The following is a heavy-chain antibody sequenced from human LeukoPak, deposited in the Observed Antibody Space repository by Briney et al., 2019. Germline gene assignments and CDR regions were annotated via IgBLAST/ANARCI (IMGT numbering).Heavy chain of an antibody. D-gene: IGHD3-16*01. CDR3: ARDRAFYVWGSPY. Sequence: GGSLRLSCAASGFTFSSYGMSWVRQAPGKGLEWVSSISSSSSYIYYADSVKGRFTISRDNAKNSLYLQMNSLRAEDTAVYYCARDRAFYVWGSPYWGQGTLVTVSS. V-gene: IGHV3-21*01. CDR2: ISSSSSYI. J-gene: IGHJ4*02. CDR1: GFTFSSYG.